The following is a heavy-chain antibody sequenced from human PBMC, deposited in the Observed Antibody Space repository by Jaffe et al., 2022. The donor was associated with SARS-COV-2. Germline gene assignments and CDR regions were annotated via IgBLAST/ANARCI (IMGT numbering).Heavy chain of an antibody. CDR2: IYYSGST. CDR1: GGSMSSYY. J-gene: IGHJ6*02. D-gene: IGHD3-3*01. Sequence: QVQLQESGPRLVRPSETLSLTCTVSGGSMSSYYWSWIRQPPGKELEWIGYIYYSGSTEYNPSLKSRVTISIDTSKNQFTLKLNSVTTADTATYYCARDADFWSGAGGIEIWGQGTTVTVSS. V-gene: IGHV4-59*01. CDR3: ARDADFWSGAGGIEI.